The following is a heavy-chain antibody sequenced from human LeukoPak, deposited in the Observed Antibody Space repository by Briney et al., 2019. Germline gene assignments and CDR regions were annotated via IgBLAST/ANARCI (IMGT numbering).Heavy chain of an antibody. V-gene: IGHV5-51*01. CDR1: GYSFSTYW. D-gene: IGHD2-15*01. CDR2: IYPGDSDT. Sequence: GESLKISCKGSGYSFSTYWIGWVRQMPGKGLEWMGIIYPGDSDTRYSPSFQGQVTISADKSISTAYLQWSSLKASDTAMYYCAVSEYSEYFQHWGQGTLVAVSS. J-gene: IGHJ1*01. CDR3: AVSEYSEYFQH.